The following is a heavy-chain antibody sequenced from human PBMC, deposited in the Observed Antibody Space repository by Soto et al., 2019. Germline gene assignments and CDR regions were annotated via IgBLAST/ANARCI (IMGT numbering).Heavy chain of an antibody. D-gene: IGHD3-10*01. V-gene: IGHV3-74*01. CDR3: ARGWFGPDV. CDR2: IDKVGTDS. Sequence: GGSLRLSCAASEFSFSGRSVHWVRQAPGKGLVWVSGIDKVGTDSTYADSVKGRFTSSRDNAKNTVYLQMNSLRVEDTAVYYCARGWFGPDVWGKGTTVTVSS. J-gene: IGHJ6*04. CDR1: EFSFSGRS.